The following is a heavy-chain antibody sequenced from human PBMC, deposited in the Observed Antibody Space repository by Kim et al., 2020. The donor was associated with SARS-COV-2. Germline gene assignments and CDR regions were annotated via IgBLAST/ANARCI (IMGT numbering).Heavy chain of an antibody. D-gene: IGHD3-22*01. J-gene: IGHJ4*02. Sequence: AESVKGRCTVSRDNARNTLYLQMDRLRAEDTALYYCAKDHESSGWPTFDYWGQGTQVTVSS. CDR3: AKDHESSGWPTFDY. V-gene: IGHV3-33*06.